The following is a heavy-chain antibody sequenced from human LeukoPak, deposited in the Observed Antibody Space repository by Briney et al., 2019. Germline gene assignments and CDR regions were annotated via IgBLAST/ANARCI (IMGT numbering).Heavy chain of an antibody. V-gene: IGHV4-38-2*02. D-gene: IGHD5-24*01. CDR2: IYHSGST. Sequence: SETLSLTCTVSGYSISSGYYWGWIRQPPGKGLEWIGSIYHSGSTYYNPSLKSRVTISVDTSKNQFSLKLSSVTAADTAVYYCARWGRGWLQLGEAYFDYWGQGTLVTVSS. CDR1: GYSISSGYY. J-gene: IGHJ4*02. CDR3: ARWGRGWLQLGEAYFDY.